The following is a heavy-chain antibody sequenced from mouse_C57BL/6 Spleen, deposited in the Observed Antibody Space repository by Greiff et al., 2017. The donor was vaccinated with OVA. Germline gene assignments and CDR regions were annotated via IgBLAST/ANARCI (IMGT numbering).Heavy chain of an antibody. Sequence: EVQLVESGGGLVKPGGSLKLSCAASGFTFSSYTMSWVRQTPEKRLEWVATISGGGGNTYYPDSVKGRFTISRDNAKNTLYLQMSSLRAEDTALYYCARLGYYGSSYYFDYWGQGTTLTVSS. CDR1: GFTFSSYT. CDR3: ARLGYYGSSYYFDY. CDR2: ISGGGGNT. V-gene: IGHV5-9*01. J-gene: IGHJ2*01. D-gene: IGHD1-1*01.